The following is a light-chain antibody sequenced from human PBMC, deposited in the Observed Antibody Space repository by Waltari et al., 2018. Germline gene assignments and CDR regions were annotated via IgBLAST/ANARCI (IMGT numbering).Light chain of an antibody. V-gene: IGLV2-23*01. Sequence: QSALTQPASVSGSPGQSITISCTGTSSDVGSYNLVSWYQQHTGKAPKPMVYEGSSRPSGVSNRFSGSKSGNAASLTSAGLQAEDEADYYCCSYAGSSTVVFGGGTKLTVL. J-gene: IGLJ2*01. CDR2: EGS. CDR3: CSYAGSSTVV. CDR1: SSDVGSYNL.